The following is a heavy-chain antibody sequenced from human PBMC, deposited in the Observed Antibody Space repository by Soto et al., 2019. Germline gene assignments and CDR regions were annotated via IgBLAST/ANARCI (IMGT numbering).Heavy chain of an antibody. Sequence: ASVKVSCKASGYKFTGYGISWVRQAPGQGLEWMGWISAYTGNTNYAQKFQGRVSMTIDTSTNTAYMDLRSLRSDDTAVYYCARDRVQGLVTGHYNGMDLWGLGTTVTVSS. CDR3: ARDRVQGLVTGHYNGMDL. D-gene: IGHD3-16*02. CDR1: GYKFTGYG. CDR2: ISAYTGNT. V-gene: IGHV1-18*01. J-gene: IGHJ6*02.